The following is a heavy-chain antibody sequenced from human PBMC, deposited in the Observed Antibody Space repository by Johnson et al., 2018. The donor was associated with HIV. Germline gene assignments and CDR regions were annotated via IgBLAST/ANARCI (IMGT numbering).Heavy chain of an antibody. CDR3: AREGAWEVRPGAVDS. CDR2: IWYDGSNN. V-gene: IGHV3-30*19. D-gene: IGHD1-26*01. Sequence: QVQLVESGGGVVQPGRSLRLSCAASGFTFSSYGMHWVRQAPGKGLEWVAVIWYDGSNNYFADSVKGRFTISRDTSKNTLYLQMNSLRAEDTAVYYCAREGAWEVRPGAVDSWGQGTTVTVSS. J-gene: IGHJ6*02. CDR1: GFTFSSYG.